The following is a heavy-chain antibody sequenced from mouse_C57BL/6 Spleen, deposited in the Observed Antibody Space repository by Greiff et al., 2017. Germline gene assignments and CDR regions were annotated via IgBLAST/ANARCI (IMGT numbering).Heavy chain of an antibody. J-gene: IGHJ2*01. D-gene: IGHD2-10*02. Sequence: QVQLQQPGAELVRPGSSVKLSCKASGYTFTSYWMHWVKQRPIQGLEWIGNIYPSDSETHYNQKFKDKATLTVDKSSSTAYMQLSSLTSEDSAVYYCARWGYGDYFDYWGQGTTLTVSS. CDR1: GYTFTSYW. CDR2: IYPSDSET. V-gene: IGHV1-52*01. CDR3: ARWGYGDYFDY.